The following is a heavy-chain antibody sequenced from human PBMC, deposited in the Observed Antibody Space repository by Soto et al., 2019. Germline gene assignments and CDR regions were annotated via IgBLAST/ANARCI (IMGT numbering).Heavy chain of an antibody. J-gene: IGHJ5*02. CDR2: ISWDSGSI. V-gene: IGHV3-9*01. CDR1: GFIFDDYA. Sequence: PVGSLRLSCAASGFIFDDYAMHWVRQAPGKGLEWVSGISWDSGSIIYADSVKGRFIISRDNSKNTLYLQMNSLRAEDTAVYYCAKDRPWFDPWGQGTLVTVSS. CDR3: AKDRPWFDP.